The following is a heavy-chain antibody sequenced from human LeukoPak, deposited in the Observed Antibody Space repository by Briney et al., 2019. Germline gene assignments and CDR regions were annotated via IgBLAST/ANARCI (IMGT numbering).Heavy chain of an antibody. J-gene: IGHJ4*02. CDR2: IQYDAGNR. Sequence: GGSLRLSCAASGFTFSSLGMHWVRQAPGKGLEWVAFIQYDAGNRQYADSVKGRFTISRDNSKTTLYMQMNSLTAEDTAVYYCAKSFTGSYLDYFDYWGQGTLVTVSS. CDR3: AKSFTGSYLDYFDY. D-gene: IGHD1-26*01. V-gene: IGHV3-30*02. CDR1: GFTFSSLG.